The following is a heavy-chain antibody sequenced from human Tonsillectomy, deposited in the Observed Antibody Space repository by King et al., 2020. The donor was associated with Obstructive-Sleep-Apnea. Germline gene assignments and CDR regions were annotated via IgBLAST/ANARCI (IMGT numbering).Heavy chain of an antibody. J-gene: IGHJ3*02. CDR3: ARKSSSWYGDAFDI. V-gene: IGHV5-51*01. D-gene: IGHD6-13*01. Sequence: QLVQSGAEVKKPGESLKIACKGSGFSCTSYWIGWVRQMPGKGLEWMGVIYPGDSDTIYRPSFQVQVTISADQSISTAYLQWSSLKASDTAMYYCARKSSSWYGDAFDIWGQGTMVTVSS. CDR2: IYPGDSDT. CDR1: GFSCTSYW.